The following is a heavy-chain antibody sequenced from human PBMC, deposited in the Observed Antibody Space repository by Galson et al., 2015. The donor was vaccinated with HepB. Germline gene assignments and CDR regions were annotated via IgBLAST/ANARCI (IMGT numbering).Heavy chain of an antibody. V-gene: IGHV3-21*01. CDR3: ARDQPAVAGTIAAFDI. CDR1: GFTFSSYS. D-gene: IGHD6-19*01. J-gene: IGHJ3*02. CDR2: ISSSSSYI. Sequence: SLRLSCAASGFTFSSYSMNWVRQAPGKGLEWVSSISSSSSYIYYADSVKGRFTISRDNAKNSLYLQMNSLRAEDTAVYYCARDQPAVAGTIAAFDIWGQGTMVTVSS.